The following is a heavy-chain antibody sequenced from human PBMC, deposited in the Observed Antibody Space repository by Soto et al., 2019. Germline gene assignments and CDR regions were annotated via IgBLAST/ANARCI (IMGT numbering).Heavy chain of an antibody. CDR3: ARGPPTSWQWLVSFDY. D-gene: IGHD6-19*01. V-gene: IGHV1-46*01. CDR1: GYTFTTYY. J-gene: IGHJ4*02. CDR2: INPSGGST. Sequence: APVKVSCKASGYTFTTYYIHWVRQAPEQGPEWMGIINPSGGSTTYAQKLQGRVTMTTDTSTSTAYMELRSLRSDDTAVYYCARGPPTSWQWLVSFDYWGQGTLVTVSS.